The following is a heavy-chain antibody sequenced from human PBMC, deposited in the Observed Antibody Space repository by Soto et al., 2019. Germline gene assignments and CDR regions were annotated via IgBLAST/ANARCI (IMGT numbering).Heavy chain of an antibody. J-gene: IGHJ4*02. CDR1: GGSISSSNYY. Sequence: QLQLQESGPRLVKPSETLSLTCTVSGGSISSSNYYWGWIRQPPGKGLEWIGIIHYSGSTYYNPSLKSRVTISVDTSQFSLKLTSVTATDTALYYCARLPDHMARECYFDFWGQGTLVTVSS. V-gene: IGHV4-39*01. CDR2: IHYSGST. CDR3: ARLPDHMARECYFDF. D-gene: IGHD3-10*01.